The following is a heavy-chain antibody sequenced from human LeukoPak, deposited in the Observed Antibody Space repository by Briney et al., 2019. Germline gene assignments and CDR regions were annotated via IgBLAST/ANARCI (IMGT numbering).Heavy chain of an antibody. J-gene: IGHJ6*03. Sequence: GGSLRLSCAASGFTVSSNYMSWVRQAPGKGLEWVSVIYSGGSTYYADSVKGRFTISRDNSKNTLYPQVNSLRAEDTAVYYCARGLRFLEWLHERYYYYYMDVWGKGTTVTVSS. CDR2: IYSGGST. D-gene: IGHD3-3*01. CDR1: GFTVSSNY. CDR3: ARGLRFLEWLHERYYYYYMDV. V-gene: IGHV3-66*02.